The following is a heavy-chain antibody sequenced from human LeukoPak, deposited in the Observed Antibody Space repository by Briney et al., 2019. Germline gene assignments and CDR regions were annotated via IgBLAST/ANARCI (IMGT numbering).Heavy chain of an antibody. CDR2: FDPEDGET. CDR3: ATRLDILTGVNYYGMDV. V-gene: IGHV1-24*01. D-gene: IGHD3-9*01. CDR1: GYTLTELS. J-gene: IGHJ6*02. Sequence: ASVKVSCKVSGYTLTELSMHWVRQAPGKGLEWMGGFDPEDGETIYAQKFQGRVTMTEDTSTDTAYMELSSLRSEDTAVYYCATRLDILTGVNYYGMDVWSQGTTVTVSS.